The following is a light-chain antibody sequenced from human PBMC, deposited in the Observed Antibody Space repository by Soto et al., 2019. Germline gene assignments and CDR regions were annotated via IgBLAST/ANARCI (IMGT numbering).Light chain of an antibody. J-gene: IGLJ1*01. CDR3: CPYAGSYTYV. Sequence: QSALTQPRSVSGSPGQSVTISCTGTSSDVGGYNYVSWYQQHPGKAPKLMIYDVSKRPSGVPDRFSGSKSGNTASLTISGLQVEEGADYYCCPYAGSYTYVFVTGTKLTAL. CDR2: DVS. CDR1: SSDVGGYNY. V-gene: IGLV2-11*01.